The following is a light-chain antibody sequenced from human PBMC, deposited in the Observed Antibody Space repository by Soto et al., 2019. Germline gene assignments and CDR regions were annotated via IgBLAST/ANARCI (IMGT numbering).Light chain of an antibody. J-gene: IGLJ1*01. Sequence: QSVLTQPASVSGSPGQSITISCTGTSSDVGGCNYVSWYQHHPGKAPKLIIYDVTSRPSGVSIRFSGSKSDNTASLTISGLQPEDEADYHCSSYTTSNTRQIVFGTGTKVTVL. CDR2: DVT. V-gene: IGLV2-14*03. CDR3: SSYTTSNTRQIV. CDR1: SSDVGGCNY.